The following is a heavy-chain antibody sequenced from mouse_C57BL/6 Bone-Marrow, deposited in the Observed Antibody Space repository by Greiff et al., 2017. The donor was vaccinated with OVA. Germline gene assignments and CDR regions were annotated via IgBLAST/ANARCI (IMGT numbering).Heavy chain of an antibody. D-gene: IGHD2-2*01. CDR2: INPRSGYT. Sequence: VHLVESGAELAKPGASVKLSCKASGYTFTSYWMHWVKQRPGQGLEWIGYINPRSGYTKYNQKLKDKATLTAYKSSSTAYMQLSSLTYEYSAVYYCASLYGYPWFAYWGQGTLVTVSA. CDR3: ASLYGYPWFAY. CDR1: GYTFTSYW. J-gene: IGHJ3*01. V-gene: IGHV1-7*01.